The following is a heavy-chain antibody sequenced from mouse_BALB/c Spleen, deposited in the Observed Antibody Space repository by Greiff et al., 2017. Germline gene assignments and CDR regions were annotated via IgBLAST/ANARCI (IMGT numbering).Heavy chain of an antibody. D-gene: IGHD2-4*01. Sequence: EVQGVESGGGLVQPGESLKLSCESNEYDFPSHDMSWVRKTPEKRLELVAAINSDGGSTYYPDTMERRFIISIDNTKKTLYLQMSSLRSEDTSLYYCARHDDYAWFAYWGQGTLVTVSA. CDR2: INSDGGST. J-gene: IGHJ3*01. CDR1: EYDFPSHD. V-gene: IGHV5-2*01. CDR3: ARHDDYAWFAY.